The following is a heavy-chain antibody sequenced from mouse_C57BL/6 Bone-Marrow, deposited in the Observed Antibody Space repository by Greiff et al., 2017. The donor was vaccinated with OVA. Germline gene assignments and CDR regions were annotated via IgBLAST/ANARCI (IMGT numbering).Heavy chain of an antibody. Sequence: QVQLQQSGAELVRPGASVTLSCKASGYTFTDYEMHWVKQTPVHGLEWIGAIDPETGGTAYNQKFKGKAILTADKSSSTAYMELRSLTSEDSAVYYCTRGYDGYYRGYFDVWGTGTTVTVSS. D-gene: IGHD2-3*01. CDR1: GYTFTDYE. CDR3: TRGYDGYYRGYFDV. CDR2: IDPETGGT. V-gene: IGHV1-15*01. J-gene: IGHJ1*03.